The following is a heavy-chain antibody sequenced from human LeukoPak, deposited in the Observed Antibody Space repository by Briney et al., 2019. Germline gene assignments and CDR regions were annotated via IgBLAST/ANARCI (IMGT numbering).Heavy chain of an antibody. J-gene: IGHJ5*02. CDR3: ARDLVHHRLLATAYNWFDP. V-gene: IGHV4-59*01. Sequence: SETLSLTCTVSGRSISTYYWSWIRQPPGKVLEWIGYIYYSGSTNYNPSLKSRVTISVDTSKNQFSLKLSSVTAADTAVYYCARDLVHHRLLATAYNWFDPWGQGTLVTVSS. CDR1: GRSISTYY. CDR2: IYYSGST. D-gene: IGHD3-16*01.